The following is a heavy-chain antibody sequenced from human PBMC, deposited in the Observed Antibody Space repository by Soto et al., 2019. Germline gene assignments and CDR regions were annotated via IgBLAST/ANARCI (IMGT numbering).Heavy chain of an antibody. CDR1: GGSFSGYY. Sequence: QVQLQQWGAGLLKPSETLSLTCAVYGGSFSGYYWSWIRQPPGKGLEWMGEINHSGSTNYNPSLKSRVTISVDPSTNQFSLKLSSVTAADTAVYYCARGGYSSSWPPRTNWFDPWGQGTLVTVSS. D-gene: IGHD6-13*01. CDR3: ARGGYSSSWPPRTNWFDP. V-gene: IGHV4-34*01. CDR2: INHSGST. J-gene: IGHJ5*02.